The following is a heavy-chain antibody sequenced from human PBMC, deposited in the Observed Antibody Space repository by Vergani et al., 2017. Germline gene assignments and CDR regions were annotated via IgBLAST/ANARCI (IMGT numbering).Heavy chain of an antibody. CDR1: NDSVSNTFYY. V-gene: IGHV4-61*01. Sequence: QVQLQESGPGLVKPSETLSLTCTVSNDSVSNTFYYWGWIRQTPGKGLEWIGYIYYSGSTNYNPSLKSRVTISVDTSKNQFSLKLSSVTAADTAVYYCARAMLGYCSSTSCYYYYYYYMDVWGKGTTVTVSS. D-gene: IGHD2-2*01. CDR3: ARAMLGYCSSTSCYYYYYYYMDV. J-gene: IGHJ6*03. CDR2: IYYSGST.